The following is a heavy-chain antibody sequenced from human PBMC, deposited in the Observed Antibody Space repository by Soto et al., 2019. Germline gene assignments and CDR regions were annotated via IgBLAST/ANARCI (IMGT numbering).Heavy chain of an antibody. J-gene: IGHJ4*02. Sequence: EVQLLESGGGLVQPGGSLRLSCAASGFTFSSYAMNWVRQAPGKGLEWVSAISGSGGSTYYADSVKGRFTISRDNSKNTLYLQMNSLGAEDTAVYYCAPHLWFGELYYWGQGTLVTVSS. CDR3: APHLWFGELYY. D-gene: IGHD3-10*01. V-gene: IGHV3-23*01. CDR1: GFTFSSYA. CDR2: ISGSGGST.